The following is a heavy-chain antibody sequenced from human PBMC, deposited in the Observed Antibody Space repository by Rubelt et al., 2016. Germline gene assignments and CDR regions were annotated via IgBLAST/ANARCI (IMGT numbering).Heavy chain of an antibody. J-gene: IGHJ4*02. CDR1: GGSISSTSYY. Sequence: QLQLQESGPGLVKPSETLSLTCTVSGGSISSTSYYWGWIRQPPGKGLEWIGSIYYSGSTYYNPSLKSRVTISVATSKNQFSLKLSSVTAADTAVYYCATKDYTGPFTYYWGQGTLVTVSS. D-gene: IGHD2-2*02. CDR2: IYYSGST. CDR3: ATKDYTGPFTYY. V-gene: IGHV4-39*01.